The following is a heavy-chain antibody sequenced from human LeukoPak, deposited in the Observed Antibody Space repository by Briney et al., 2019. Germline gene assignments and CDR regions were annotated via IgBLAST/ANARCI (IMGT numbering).Heavy chain of an antibody. J-gene: IGHJ3*02. D-gene: IGHD6-19*01. CDR2: IYYSGST. CDR3: ARVTVALGYAFDI. V-gene: IGHV4-59*08. CDR1: GGSISSYY. Sequence: PSETLSPTCTVSGGSISSYYWSWIRQPPGKGLEWIGYIYYSGSTNYNPSLKSRVTISVETSKDQFSLKLNSVTAADTAVYYCARVTVALGYAFDIWGRGTVITVSS.